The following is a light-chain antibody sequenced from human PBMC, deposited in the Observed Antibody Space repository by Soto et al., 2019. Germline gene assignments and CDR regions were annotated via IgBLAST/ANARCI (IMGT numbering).Light chain of an antibody. Sequence: DVQMSQSPATLSASVGDRVTITCRASQSISRWLAWYQQKPGKAPKLLIYDASNLESGVPSRFSGSGSGTEFTLTISSLQPDDFATYYGHPYSSYRTFGEGTMVDIK. V-gene: IGKV1-5*01. CDR2: DAS. J-gene: IGKJ1*01. CDR3: HPYSSYRT. CDR1: QSISRW.